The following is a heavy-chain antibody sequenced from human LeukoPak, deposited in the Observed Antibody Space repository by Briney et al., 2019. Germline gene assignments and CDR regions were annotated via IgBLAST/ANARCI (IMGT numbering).Heavy chain of an antibody. CDR1: GGSISSGSYY. V-gene: IGHV4-61*02. Sequence: SQTLSLTCTVSGGSISSGSYYWSWIRQPAGKGLEWIGRSYTSGSTNYNPSLKSRVTISVDTSKNQFSLKLSSVTAADTAVYYCAREGRYCSSTSCYWGTGLYNWFDPWGQGTLVTVSS. CDR3: AREGRYCSSTSCYWGTGLYNWFDP. CDR2: SYTSGST. J-gene: IGHJ5*02. D-gene: IGHD2-2*01.